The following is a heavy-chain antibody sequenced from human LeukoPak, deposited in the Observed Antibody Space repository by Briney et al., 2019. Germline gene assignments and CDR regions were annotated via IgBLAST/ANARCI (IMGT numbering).Heavy chain of an antibody. D-gene: IGHD3-22*01. Sequence: SETLSLTCAVYGGSFSGYYWSWIRQPPGKGLEWIGEINHSGSTNYNPSLKSRVTISVDTSKNQFSLKLSSVTAADTAVYYCARVGPAYYDSSGHNHDYWGQGTLVTVSS. CDR3: ARVGPAYYDSSGHNHDY. V-gene: IGHV4-34*01. CDR2: INHSGST. J-gene: IGHJ4*02. CDR1: GGSFSGYY.